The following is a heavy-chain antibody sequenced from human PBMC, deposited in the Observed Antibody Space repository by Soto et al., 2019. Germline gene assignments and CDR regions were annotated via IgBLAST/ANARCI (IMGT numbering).Heavy chain of an antibody. Sequence: SETLSLTCAVSGGSISSGGYSWSWIRQPPGKGLEWIGYIYHSGSTYYNPSLKSRVTISVDRSKNQFSLKLSSVTAADTAVYYCAAGGGLLRYYWGQGSLVIVSS. CDR1: GGSISSGGYS. J-gene: IGHJ4*02. V-gene: IGHV4-30-2*01. D-gene: IGHD1-26*01. CDR3: AAGGGLLRYY. CDR2: IYHSGST.